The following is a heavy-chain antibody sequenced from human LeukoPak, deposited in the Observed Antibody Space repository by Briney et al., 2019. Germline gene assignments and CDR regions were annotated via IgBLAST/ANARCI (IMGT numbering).Heavy chain of an antibody. CDR2: IYYTGAT. D-gene: IGHD5-18*01. J-gene: IGHJ4*02. CDR3: ARAGYSYGTGYYFDY. V-gene: IGHV4-59*01. CDR1: GGSTSSYY. Sequence: SETLSLTCTVSGGSTSSYYWSWIRLPPGKGLEWIGYIYYTGATYYNPSLKSRVTISLDTSKNQFSLKLSSVTAADAAVYYCARAGYSYGTGYYFDYWAREPWSPSPQ.